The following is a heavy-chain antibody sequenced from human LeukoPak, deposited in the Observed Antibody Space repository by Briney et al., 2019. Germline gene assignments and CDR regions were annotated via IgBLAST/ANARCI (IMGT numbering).Heavy chain of an antibody. CDR2: IYSAGST. D-gene: IGHD3-22*01. Sequence: GGSLRLSCAASGFTVSRNYMSWVRQAPGRGLEWVSVIYSAGSTYYADSVKGRFTISRDNSKNTLYLQMNSLRAEDTAVYYCAREGTYDSSAYRSYYFDYWGQGTLVTVSS. CDR1: GFTVSRNY. V-gene: IGHV3-66*01. J-gene: IGHJ4*02. CDR3: AREGTYDSSAYRSYYFDY.